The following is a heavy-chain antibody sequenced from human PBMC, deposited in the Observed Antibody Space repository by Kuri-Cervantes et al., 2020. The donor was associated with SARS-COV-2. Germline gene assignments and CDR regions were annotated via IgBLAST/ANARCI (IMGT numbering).Heavy chain of an antibody. CDR1: GFTFSSYS. V-gene: IGHV3-21*01. Sequence: GESLKISCAASGFTFSSYSMNWVCQAPGKGLEWVSSISSRSSSTYYSDSVRGRFTISRDNAKNSLYLQMNSLRAEDTAVYYCARGEPDYWGQGTLVTVSS. CDR2: ISSRSSST. CDR3: ARGEPDY. D-gene: IGHD1-14*01. J-gene: IGHJ4*02.